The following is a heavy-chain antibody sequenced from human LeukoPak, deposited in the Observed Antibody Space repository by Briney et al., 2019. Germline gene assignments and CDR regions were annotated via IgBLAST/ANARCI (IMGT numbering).Heavy chain of an antibody. CDR3: ARAVAAAGTLDAFDI. Sequence: ASVKVSCKASGGTFSSYAISWVRQAPGQGLEWMGGIIPIFGTANYAQKFQGRVTITTDKSTSTAYMELSSLRSEDTAVYYCARAVAAAGTLDAFDIWGQGTMVTVSS. V-gene: IGHV1-69*05. J-gene: IGHJ3*02. D-gene: IGHD6-13*01. CDR1: GGTFSSYA. CDR2: IIPIFGTA.